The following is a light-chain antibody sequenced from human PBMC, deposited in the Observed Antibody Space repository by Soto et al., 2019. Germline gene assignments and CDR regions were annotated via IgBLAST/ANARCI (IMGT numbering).Light chain of an antibody. CDR3: QQYRNWPRT. CDR1: QSVTTY. CDR2: DAS. J-gene: IGKJ1*01. Sequence: DTVLTQSPATLSLSPGERATLSCRASQSVTTYLAWYQQKPGQAPRLLIYDASTRATGIPARFSGSGSGTEFTLTINNLQSEDFAVYYCQQYRNWPRTFGQGTKVDIK. V-gene: IGKV3-11*01.